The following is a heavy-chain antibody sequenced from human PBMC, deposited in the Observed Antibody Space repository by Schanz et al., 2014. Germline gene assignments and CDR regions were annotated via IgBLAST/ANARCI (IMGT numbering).Heavy chain of an antibody. Sequence: QVQLVQSGAAVMKPGSSVRVSCKASGGTFTSYAFSWVRQAPGQGLEWMGRIIPIVDITNYAQKFLGRVTITADKSTSTAYMELKSLRSADTAVYYCATIGVNDYWRFGLDLWGQGTTVTVSS. D-gene: IGHD3-16*01. V-gene: IGHV1-69*04. J-gene: IGHJ6*02. CDR2: IIPIVDIT. CDR3: ATIGVNDYWRFGLDL. CDR1: GGTFTSYA.